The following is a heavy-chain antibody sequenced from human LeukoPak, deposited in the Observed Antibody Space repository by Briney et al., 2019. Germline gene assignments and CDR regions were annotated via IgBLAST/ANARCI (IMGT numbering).Heavy chain of an antibody. Sequence: PGGSLRLSCAASGFTFSSYWMSWVRQAPGKGLEWVANIKQDGSEKYYVDSVKGRFTISRDNAKNSLYLQMNSLRAEDTAVYYCARDVGSSSVKNFDYWGQGTLVTVSS. CDR1: GFTFSSYW. CDR3: ARDVGSSSVKNFDY. CDR2: IKQDGSEK. V-gene: IGHV3-7*01. D-gene: IGHD6-6*01. J-gene: IGHJ4*02.